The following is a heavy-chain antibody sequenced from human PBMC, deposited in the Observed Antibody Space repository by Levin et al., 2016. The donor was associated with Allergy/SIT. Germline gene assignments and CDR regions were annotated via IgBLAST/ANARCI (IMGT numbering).Heavy chain of an antibody. V-gene: IGHV4-59*13. Sequence: SETLSLTCTVSGGSISSYYWSWIRQPPGKGLEWIGYIYYSGSTNYNPSLKSRVTISVDTSKNQFSLKLSSVTAADTAVYYCARAGYSSSWTPYWYFDLWGRGTLVTVSS. CDR2: IYYSGST. CDR3: ARAGYSSSWTPYWYFDL. J-gene: IGHJ2*01. D-gene: IGHD6-13*01. CDR1: GGSISSYY.